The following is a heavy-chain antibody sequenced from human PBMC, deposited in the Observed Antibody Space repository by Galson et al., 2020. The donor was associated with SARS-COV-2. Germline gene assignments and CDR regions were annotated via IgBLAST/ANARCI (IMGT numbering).Heavy chain of an antibody. CDR3: ARSARPPSPARFLEFGAMRAFDI. CDR2: IYYSGST. J-gene: IGHJ3*02. CDR1: GGSISSYY. D-gene: IGHD3-3*01. V-gene: IGHV4-59*01. Sequence: ETSETLSLTCTVSGGSISSYYWSWIRQPPGKGLEWIGYIYYSGSTNYNPSLKSRVTISVDTSKNQFSLKLSSVTAADTAVYYCARSARPPSPARFLEFGAMRAFDIWGQGTMVTVSS.